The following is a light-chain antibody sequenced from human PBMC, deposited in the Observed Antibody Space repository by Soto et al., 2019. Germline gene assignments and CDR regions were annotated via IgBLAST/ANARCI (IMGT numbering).Light chain of an antibody. J-gene: IGKJ4*01. CDR2: DVS. Sequence: DIQMTQSPSTLSASVGDRVTITCRASQSISSWLAWYQQKPGKAPNLLIYDVSSLESGVSSRFSGSGSGTEFTLNISSLQPDDFATYYCQQYNSYSLFGGGTKVDIK. V-gene: IGKV1-5*01. CDR3: QQYNSYSL. CDR1: QSISSW.